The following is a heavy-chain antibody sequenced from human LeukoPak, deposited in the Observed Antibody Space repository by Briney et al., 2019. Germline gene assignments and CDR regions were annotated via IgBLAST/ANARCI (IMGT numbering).Heavy chain of an antibody. CDR1: GGSISSYY. Sequence: SETLSLTCTVSGGSISSYYCSWIRKPPGKGLEWIGYIYTSGSTNYNPSLKSRVTISVDTSKNQFSLKLSSVTAADTAVYYCARQEYSSSGVDYWGQGTLVTVSS. J-gene: IGHJ4*02. D-gene: IGHD6-6*01. V-gene: IGHV4-4*09. CDR2: IYTSGST. CDR3: ARQEYSSSGVDY.